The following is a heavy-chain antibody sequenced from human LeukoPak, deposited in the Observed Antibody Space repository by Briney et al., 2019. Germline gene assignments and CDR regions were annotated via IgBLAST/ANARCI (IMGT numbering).Heavy chain of an antibody. CDR3: TGEFDP. CDR1: GFTFTNAW. J-gene: IGHJ5*02. V-gene: IGHV3-15*01. CDR2: VKTKTEGETI. Sequence: GGSLSLSCAASGFTFTNAWMSCVRQAPGKGLEWVGRVKTKTEGETIDYAAAVKGRFTILRDDSKNTLYLQMNSLKTDDTAVYSCTGEFDPWGQGTLVIVSS. D-gene: IGHD1-26*01.